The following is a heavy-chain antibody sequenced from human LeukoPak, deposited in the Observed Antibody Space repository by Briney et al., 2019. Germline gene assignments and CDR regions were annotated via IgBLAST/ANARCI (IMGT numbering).Heavy chain of an antibody. Sequence: ASVKVSCKVSGYTLTELSMHWVRQAPGKGLEWMGGFDPEDGETIYAQKFQGRVTMTEDTSTDTAYMELSSLRSEDTAVYYCATLDTAMANCDYWGQGTLVTVSS. D-gene: IGHD5-18*01. CDR2: FDPEDGET. CDR1: GYTLTELS. CDR3: ATLDTAMANCDY. J-gene: IGHJ4*02. V-gene: IGHV1-24*01.